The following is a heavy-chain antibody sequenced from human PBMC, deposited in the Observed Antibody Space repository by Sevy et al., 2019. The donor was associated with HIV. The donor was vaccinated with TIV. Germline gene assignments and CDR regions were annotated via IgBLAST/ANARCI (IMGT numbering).Heavy chain of an antibody. Sequence: ASVKVSCKASGYTFTGYYMHWVRQAPGQGLEWMGWINPNSGGTNYAQKFQGRVTMTRDTSISTAYMELSRLRSDDTAVYYCARAVVVAAIFDYWGQGTLATVSS. J-gene: IGHJ4*02. CDR3: ARAVVVAAIFDY. D-gene: IGHD2-15*01. V-gene: IGHV1-2*02. CDR1: GYTFTGYY. CDR2: INPNSGGT.